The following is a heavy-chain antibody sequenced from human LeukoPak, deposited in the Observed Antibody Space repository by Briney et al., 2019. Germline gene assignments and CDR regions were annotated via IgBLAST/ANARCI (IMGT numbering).Heavy chain of an antibody. D-gene: IGHD1-26*01. Sequence: SGPALVHPTQPLTLTCTFSGFSRSTRGMRVSWIRQPPAKALEWLARIDWDDDKFYSTSLKTRLTISKDTSKNQEVLTMTNMDPVDTATYYCARLNSGTYLDYWGQGTLVTVSS. CDR2: IDWDDDK. CDR1: GFSRSTRGMR. J-gene: IGHJ4*02. V-gene: IGHV2-70*04. CDR3: ARLNSGTYLDY.